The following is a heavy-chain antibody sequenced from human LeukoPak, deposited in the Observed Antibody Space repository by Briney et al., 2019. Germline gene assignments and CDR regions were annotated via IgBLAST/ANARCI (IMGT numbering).Heavy chain of an antibody. CDR3: AREGYSSGWPKFFDY. Sequence: PSETLSLTCTVSGGSISSYYWSWIRQPPGKGLEWIGYIYYSGSTNYNPSLKSRVTISVDTSKNQFSLKLSSVTPEDTAVYYCAREGYSSGWPKFFDYWGQGTLVTVSS. V-gene: IGHV4-59*12. D-gene: IGHD6-19*01. J-gene: IGHJ4*02. CDR2: IYYSGST. CDR1: GGSISSYY.